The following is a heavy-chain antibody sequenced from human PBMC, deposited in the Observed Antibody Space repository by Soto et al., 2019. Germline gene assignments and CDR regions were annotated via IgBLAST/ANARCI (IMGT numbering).Heavy chain of an antibody. CDR3: ASGGCSGGSCKPDY. J-gene: IGHJ4*02. CDR2: IIPILGIA. Sequence: QVQLVQSGAAVKKPGSSVKVSCKASGGTFSSYTISWVRQAPGQGLEWMGRIIPILGIANYAQKFQGRVTITADKSTSTADRGLSSLRSEDTAVYCCASGGCSGGSCKPDYWGQGTLVTVSS. V-gene: IGHV1-69*02. D-gene: IGHD2-15*01. CDR1: GGTFSSYT.